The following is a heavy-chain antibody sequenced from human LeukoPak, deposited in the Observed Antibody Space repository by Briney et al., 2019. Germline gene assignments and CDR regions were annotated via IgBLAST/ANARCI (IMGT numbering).Heavy chain of an antibody. CDR3: ARTGSSGSFSDF. D-gene: IGHD3-10*01. V-gene: IGHV4-59*01. CDR2: IYYTGGT. CDR1: PGSLSTYW. J-gene: IGHJ4*02. Sequence: PSETLSLTCSVSPGSLSTYWWSWIRQPAGKGLEWIGFIYYTGGTLYNPSLQSRVTLSVDVSKSQFSLSLTSATTADTAVYYCARTGSSGSFSDFWGQGTLVTVSS.